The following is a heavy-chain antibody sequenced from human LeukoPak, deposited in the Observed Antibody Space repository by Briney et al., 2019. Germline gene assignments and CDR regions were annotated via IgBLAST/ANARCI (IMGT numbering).Heavy chain of an antibody. CDR3: ARGSSPGYFDY. Sequence: ASVEVSCKASGYSFTNYAINWVRQAPGQGLEWMGWISGYTGSTSYAQKFQGRVTMTRDMSTSTAYMELSSLRSEDTAVYYCARGSSPGYFDYWGQGTLVTVSS. D-gene: IGHD1-14*01. CDR1: GYSFTNYA. V-gene: IGHV1-18*01. CDR2: ISGYTGST. J-gene: IGHJ4*02.